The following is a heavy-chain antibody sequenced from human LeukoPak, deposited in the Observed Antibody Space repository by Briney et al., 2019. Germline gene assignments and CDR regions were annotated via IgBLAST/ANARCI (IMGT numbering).Heavy chain of an antibody. Sequence: SETLFLTCSVSGGSISSDYWGWIRQPPGKGLEWIAYVHHSGSTSYNPSLKSRVTISIDTSKNQFSLKLSSVTAADTAVYYCARTPPGGLFDYWGQGTLVTVSS. CDR1: GGSISSDY. CDR2: VHHSGST. D-gene: IGHD3-16*01. V-gene: IGHV4-59*01. CDR3: ARTPPGGLFDY. J-gene: IGHJ4*02.